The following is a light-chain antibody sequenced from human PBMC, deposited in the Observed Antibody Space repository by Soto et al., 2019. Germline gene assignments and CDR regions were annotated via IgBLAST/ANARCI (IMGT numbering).Light chain of an antibody. Sequence: DIVMTQSPDSLAVSLGERATIHCKSSQSLLNRSKNRSYLAWYQQKPRQPPKLIISWASTRDSGAPDRFSGSGSGTEFNLTISSLQAEDVAVYFCQQYNGTPRTFGQGTKVEIK. V-gene: IGKV4-1*01. CDR1: QSLLNRSKNRSY. CDR2: WAS. J-gene: IGKJ2*02. CDR3: QQYNGTPRT.